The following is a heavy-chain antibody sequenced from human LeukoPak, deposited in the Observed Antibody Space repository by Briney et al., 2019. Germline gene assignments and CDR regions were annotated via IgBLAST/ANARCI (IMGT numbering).Heavy chain of an antibody. D-gene: IGHD4-17*01. J-gene: IGHJ4*02. CDR1: GGSFSGYY. Sequence: SETLSLTCAVYGGSFSGYYWSWIRQPPGKGLEWIGEINHSGSTNYNPSLKSRVTIPVDTSKNQFSLKLSSVTAADTAVYYCARGLDYGGNGEDNWGQGTLVTVPS. CDR3: ARGLDYGGNGEDN. CDR2: INHSGST. V-gene: IGHV4-34*01.